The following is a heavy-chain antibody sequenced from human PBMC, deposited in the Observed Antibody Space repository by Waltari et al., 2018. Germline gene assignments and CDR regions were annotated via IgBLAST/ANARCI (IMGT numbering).Heavy chain of an antibody. CDR1: GYSISSGYY. CDR3: ATVVVAATQPFDY. V-gene: IGHV4-38-2*01. CDR2: IYHSGST. Sequence: QVQLQESGPGLVKPSETLSLTCAVSGYSISSGYYWGWIRQPPGKGLEWIGSIYHSGSTYYNPSLKSRVTISVDTSKNQFSLKLSSVTAADTAVYYCATVVVAATQPFDYWGQGTLVTVSS. J-gene: IGHJ4*02. D-gene: IGHD2-15*01.